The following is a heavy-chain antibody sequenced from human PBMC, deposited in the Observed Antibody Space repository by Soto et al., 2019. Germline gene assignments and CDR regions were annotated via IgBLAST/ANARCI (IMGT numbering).Heavy chain of an antibody. D-gene: IGHD2-8*01. CDR1: GAVVTSGENY. J-gene: IGHJ3*01. CDR2: IYDSGVT. Sequence: SETLSLTCSVSGAVVTSGENYWSWVRQPPGKGLEWLGYIYDSGVTSYTPALKSRVTLSLDRPNNQVSLKLRSVTAADTAVYFGVRDLANGYTGNGWGHGTLVTV. CDR3: VRDLANGYTGNG. V-gene: IGHV4-30-4*08.